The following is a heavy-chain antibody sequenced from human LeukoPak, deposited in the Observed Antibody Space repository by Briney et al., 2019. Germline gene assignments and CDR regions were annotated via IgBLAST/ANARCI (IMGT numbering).Heavy chain of an antibody. V-gene: IGHV4-34*01. J-gene: IGHJ4*02. CDR1: GGSFSGYY. Sequence: SETLSLTCAVYGGSFSGYYWSWIRQPPGKRLEWIGEINHSGSTNYNPSLKSRVTISVDTSKNQFSLKLSSVTAADTAVYYCARLPRIVGATGVFDYWGQGTLVTVSS. CDR3: ARLPRIVGATGVFDY. D-gene: IGHD1-26*01. CDR2: INHSGST.